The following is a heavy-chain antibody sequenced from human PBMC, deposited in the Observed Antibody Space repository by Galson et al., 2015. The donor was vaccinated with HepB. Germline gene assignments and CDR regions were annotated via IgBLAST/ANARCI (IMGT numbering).Heavy chain of an antibody. V-gene: IGHV3-64D*06. J-gene: IGHJ4*02. CDR1: GFTFSSYA. Sequence: SLRLSCAASGFTFSSYAMHWVRQAPGKGLEYVSAISSNGGSTYYADSVKGRFTISRDNSKNTLYLQMSSLRAEDTAVYYCVKNMDYYGSGSYCFDYWGQGTLVTVSS. D-gene: IGHD3-10*01. CDR2: ISSNGGST. CDR3: VKNMDYYGSGSYCFDY.